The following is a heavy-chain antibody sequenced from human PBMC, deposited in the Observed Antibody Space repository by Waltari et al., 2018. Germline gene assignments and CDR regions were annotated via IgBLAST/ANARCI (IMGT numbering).Heavy chain of an antibody. V-gene: IGHV4-34*01. CDR3: ARGPGDSTRWFDP. CDR1: GGSFSGYY. J-gene: IGHJ5*02. CDR2: INHSGST. Sequence: QVQLQQWGAGLLKPSETLSLTCAVYGGSFSGYYWSWIRQPPGKGLEWIGEINHSGSTNYNPSLKSRVTISVDTSKNQFSLKLSSVTAADTAVYYCARGPGDSTRWFDPWGQGTLVTVSS. D-gene: IGHD2-2*01.